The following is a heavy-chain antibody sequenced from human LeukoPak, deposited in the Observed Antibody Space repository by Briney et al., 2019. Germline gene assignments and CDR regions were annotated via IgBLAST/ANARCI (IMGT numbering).Heavy chain of an antibody. Sequence: GGSLRLSCAASGFTFSSYGMHWVRQAPGKGLEWVAVISYDGSNKYYADSVKGRFTISRDNSKNTLYLQMNSLRAEDTAVYYCAKDRLYDYVWGSYLMDYWGQGTLVTVSS. J-gene: IGHJ4*02. CDR2: ISYDGSNK. V-gene: IGHV3-30*18. CDR1: GFTFSSYG. CDR3: AKDRLYDYVWGSYLMDY. D-gene: IGHD3-16*02.